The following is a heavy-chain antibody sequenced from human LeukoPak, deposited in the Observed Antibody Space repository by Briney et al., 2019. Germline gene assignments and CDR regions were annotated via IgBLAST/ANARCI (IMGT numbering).Heavy chain of an antibody. CDR1: GFTFSSYW. CDR2: IKQDESEK. V-gene: IGHV3-7*01. CDR3: ARDYGTTGWGYNWFDS. D-gene: IGHD1-1*01. J-gene: IGHJ5*01. Sequence: GGSLRLSCAASGFTFSSYWMSWVRQAPGKGLERVANIKQDESEKYYVDSVKGRFTISRDNAKNSLYLQMNSLRAEDTAVYYCARDYGTTGWGYNWFDSWGQGTLVTVSS.